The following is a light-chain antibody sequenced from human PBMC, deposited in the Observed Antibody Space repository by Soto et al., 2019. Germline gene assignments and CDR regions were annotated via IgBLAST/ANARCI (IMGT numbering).Light chain of an antibody. V-gene: IGKV3-20*01. Sequence: EIVLTQSPDTLALSPGERATLSCRASQSVTSNYLAWYQQKPGQDPRLLIFGISSRATGIPDRFSGSGSGTDFTLTIARLEPEDFAVYSCQQYGSSYAFGQGTKLEIK. CDR1: QSVTSNY. CDR2: GIS. J-gene: IGKJ2*01. CDR3: QQYGSSYA.